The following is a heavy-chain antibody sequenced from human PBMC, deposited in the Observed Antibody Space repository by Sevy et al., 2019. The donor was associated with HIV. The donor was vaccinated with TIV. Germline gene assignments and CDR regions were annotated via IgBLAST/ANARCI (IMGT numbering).Heavy chain of an antibody. V-gene: IGHV3-30*14. D-gene: IGHD6-19*01. CDR1: GFTFSSHA. Sequence: GGSLRLSCAASGFTFSSHAMHWVRQAPGKGLEWVALISYDGVIKYYAESGKGRFTISRDNSKNTLYLQMNSLRADDTDGYYCAREAGYSTGWSPGNYWGQGTLVTVSS. CDR3: AREAGYSTGWSPGNY. J-gene: IGHJ4*02. CDR2: ISYDGVIK.